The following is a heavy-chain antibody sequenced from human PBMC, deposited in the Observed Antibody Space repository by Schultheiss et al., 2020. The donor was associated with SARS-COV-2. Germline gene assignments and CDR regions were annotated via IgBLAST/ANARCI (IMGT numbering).Heavy chain of an antibody. CDR3: ARAPGGENGFDI. Sequence: SVKVSCKASGGTFSRYAFSWVRQAPGQGLEWMGGIIPIFGTSDYAQNVQGRVTITADDSKNTAYMELSSLGYDDTAVYYCARAPGGENGFDIWGQGTLVTVSS. D-gene: IGHD3-10*01. CDR1: GGTFSRYA. V-gene: IGHV1-69*13. CDR2: IIPIFGTS. J-gene: IGHJ3*02.